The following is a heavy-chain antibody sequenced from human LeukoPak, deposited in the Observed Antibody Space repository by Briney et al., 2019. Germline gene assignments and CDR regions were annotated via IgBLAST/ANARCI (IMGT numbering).Heavy chain of an antibody. D-gene: IGHD3-22*01. V-gene: IGHV3-23*01. Sequence: GGSLRLSCAASGFTFSSYAMSWVRQAPGKGLEWVSAISGSGGSTYYADSVKGRFTISRDNSKNTLYLQMNSLRAEDTAVYYCAKYWGYYDSSGSYYYYYMDVWGKGTTVTVSS. CDR3: AKYWGYYDSSGSYYYYYMDV. CDR1: GFTFSSYA. CDR2: ISGSGGST. J-gene: IGHJ6*03.